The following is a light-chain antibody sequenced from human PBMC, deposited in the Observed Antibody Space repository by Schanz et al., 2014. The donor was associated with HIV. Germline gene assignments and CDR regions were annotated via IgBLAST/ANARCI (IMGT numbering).Light chain of an antibody. J-gene: IGLJ2*01. CDR2: DVN. Sequence: QSALTQPPSASGSPGQSVTISCTGTSSDVGGYNYVSWYQQHPGKAPKLMIYDVNNRPSGVSNRFSGSRSGNTASLTVSDLQAEDEADYYCTSSGGTNNFVIFGGGTKLTVL. CDR1: SSDVGGYNY. V-gene: IGLV2-8*01. CDR3: TSSGGTNNFVI.